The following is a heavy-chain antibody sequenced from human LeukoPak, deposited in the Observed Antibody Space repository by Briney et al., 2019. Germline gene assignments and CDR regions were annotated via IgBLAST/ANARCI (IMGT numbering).Heavy chain of an antibody. CDR3: ARLATPSTMAARGRSWFES. CDR1: GGSISSYY. Sequence: SETLSLTCTVSGGSISSYYWSWIRQPAGKGLEWIGLIHSRGNINYNPSLKSRVTMSVDTSKNQVSLKLNSVTAADTAVYYCARLATPSTMAARGRSWFESWGQGTLVTVSS. V-gene: IGHV4-4*07. CDR2: IHSRGNI. D-gene: IGHD6-6*01. J-gene: IGHJ5*01.